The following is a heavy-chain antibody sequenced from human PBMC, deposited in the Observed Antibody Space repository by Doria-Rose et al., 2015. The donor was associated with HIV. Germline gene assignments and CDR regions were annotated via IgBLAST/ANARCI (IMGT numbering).Heavy chain of an antibody. CDR3: ARIKSSRWYHKYYFDF. CDR2: IFSDDKR. CDR1: GGSLSSPGMG. D-gene: IGHD6-13*01. J-gene: IGHJ4*02. V-gene: IGHV2-26*01. Sequence: SGPVLVKPTETLTLTCTVSGGSLSSPGMGVSWIRQPPGEALEWLANIFSDDKRSYKTSLKSRLTIPRGTSKSQVVLTMTDMDPVDTATYYCARIKSSRWYHKYYFDFWGQGTLVIVSA.